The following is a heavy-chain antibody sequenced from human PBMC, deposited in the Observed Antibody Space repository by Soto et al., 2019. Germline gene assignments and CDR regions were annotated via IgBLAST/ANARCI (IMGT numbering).Heavy chain of an antibody. CDR2: ISGSGGII. Sequence: EVQLVESGGGLVQPGGTLRLSCAASGFTSSSYEMNWVRQAPGKGLEWVSYISGSGGIIYYADSVKGRFTISRDNAKNSLFLQMNSLIAEDTAVYYCVREEGGGNSDGAFDIWGQGTMVTVSS. CDR1: GFTSSSYE. CDR3: VREEGGGNSDGAFDI. V-gene: IGHV3-48*03. J-gene: IGHJ3*02. D-gene: IGHD2-21*02.